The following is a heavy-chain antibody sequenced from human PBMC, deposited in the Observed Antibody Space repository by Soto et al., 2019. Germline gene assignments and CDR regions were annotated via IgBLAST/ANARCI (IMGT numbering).Heavy chain of an antibody. CDR2: ISYDGSNK. CDR1: GFTFSSYG. J-gene: IGHJ6*03. Sequence: GGSLRLSCAASGFTFSSYGMHWVRQAPGKGLEWVAVISYDGSNKYYADSVKGRFTISRDNSKNTLYLQMNSLRAEDTAVYYCAKDLRYCSSTSCYAPYYYYYMDVWGKGTTVTVSS. CDR3: AKDLRYCSSTSCYAPYYYYYMDV. D-gene: IGHD2-2*01. V-gene: IGHV3-30*18.